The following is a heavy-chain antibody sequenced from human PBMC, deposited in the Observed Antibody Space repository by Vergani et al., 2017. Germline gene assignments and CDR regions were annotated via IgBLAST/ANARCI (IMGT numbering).Heavy chain of an antibody. CDR3: GRTDSFILRYFHWAL. CDR2: IYHSGDS. Sequence: QLHLQESGPGLVKPSETLSLTCTVSGGSITSSSYDWGWIRQPPGKGLEWIGNIYHSGDSYYDPSLKGRVTISVDTSKNQFSLEVPSVTAADTAIYFCGRTDSFILRYFHWALWVEGALVTVSS. D-gene: IGHD3-9*01. V-gene: IGHV4-39*01. J-gene: IGHJ4*02. CDR1: GGSITSSSYD.